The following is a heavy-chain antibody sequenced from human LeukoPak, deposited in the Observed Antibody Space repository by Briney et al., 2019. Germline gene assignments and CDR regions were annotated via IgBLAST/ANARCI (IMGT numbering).Heavy chain of an antibody. J-gene: IGHJ4*02. CDR2: IYYSGST. Sequence: NPSETLSLTCTVSGGSISSSSYYWGWIRQPPGKGLEWIGSIYYSGSTYYNPSLKSRVTISVDTSKNQFSLKLSSVTAADTAVYYCATQSIAAVGYGGQGTLVTVSS. D-gene: IGHD6-13*01. CDR3: ATQSIAAVGY. V-gene: IGHV4-39*01. CDR1: GGSISSSSYY.